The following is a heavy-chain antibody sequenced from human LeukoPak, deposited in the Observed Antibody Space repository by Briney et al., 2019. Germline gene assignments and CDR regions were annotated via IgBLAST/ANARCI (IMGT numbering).Heavy chain of an antibody. V-gene: IGHV1-8*01. D-gene: IGHD3-16*02. CDR2: MNPNSGNT. J-gene: IGHJ4*02. Sequence: GASVKVSCKASGYTFTSYDINWVRQATGQGLEWMGWMNPNSGNTGYAQKFQGRVTMTRNTSISTAYMELSSLRSEDTAVYYCARGSGYDYVWGSYRYNYDYWGQGTLVTVSS. CDR3: ARGSGYDYVWGSYRYNYDY. CDR1: GYTFTSYD.